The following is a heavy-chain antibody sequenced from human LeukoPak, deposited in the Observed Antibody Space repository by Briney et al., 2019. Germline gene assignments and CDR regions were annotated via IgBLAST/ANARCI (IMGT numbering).Heavy chain of an antibody. Sequence: TSETLSLTCSVSGGSISGYYWGCFRQAAGKGLEWIGRIYSTGSSDYNPSLKRRLTMSIATSMNQFSLKLTSVTAADTAIYYCAREHPTAIAADYWGQGTLVTVSS. J-gene: IGHJ4*02. CDR2: IYSTGSS. CDR1: GGSISGYY. CDR3: AREHPTAIAADY. V-gene: IGHV4-4*07. D-gene: IGHD2-21*02.